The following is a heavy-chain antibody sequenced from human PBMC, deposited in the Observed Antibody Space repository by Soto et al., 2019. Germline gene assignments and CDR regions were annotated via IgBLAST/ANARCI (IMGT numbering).Heavy chain of an antibody. V-gene: IGHV1-3*01. J-gene: IGHJ4*02. CDR2: INAGNGNT. CDR1: GYTYTSYA. Sequence: ASVKVSCKASGYTYTSYAMHWVRQAPGQRLEWMGWINAGNGNTKYSQKFQGRVTITRDTSASTAYMELSSLRSEDTAVYYCARGIAPYYFDYWGQGTLVTVSS. CDR3: ARGIAPYYFDY. D-gene: IGHD6-13*01.